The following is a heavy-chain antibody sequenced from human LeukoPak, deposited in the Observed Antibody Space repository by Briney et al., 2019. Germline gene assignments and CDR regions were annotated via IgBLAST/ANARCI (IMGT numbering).Heavy chain of an antibody. Sequence: ASVKVSCKASGGTFSSYAISWVRQAPGQGLEWMGWINPNSGGTIYAQKFQGRVTMTRDTSISTAYMELSRLRSDDTAVYYCARSDYLNWFDPWGQGTLVTVSS. V-gene: IGHV1-2*02. D-gene: IGHD3-16*01. CDR2: INPNSGGT. CDR1: GGTFSSYA. CDR3: ARSDYLNWFDP. J-gene: IGHJ5*02.